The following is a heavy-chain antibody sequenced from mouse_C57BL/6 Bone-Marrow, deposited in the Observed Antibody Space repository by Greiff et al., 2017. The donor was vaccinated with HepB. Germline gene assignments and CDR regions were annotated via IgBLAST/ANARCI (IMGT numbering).Heavy chain of an antibody. CDR1: GYTFTSYG. Sequence: QVQLQQSGAELARPGASVKLSCKASGYTFTSYGISWVKQRTGQGLEWIGEIYPRSGNTYYNEKVKGKATLTADKSYSTAYMELRSLTSEDSAVYFCAREGEDIITTVVVFDYWGQGTTLTVSS. J-gene: IGHJ2*01. V-gene: IGHV1-81*01. CDR3: AREGEDIITTVVVFDY. D-gene: IGHD1-1*01. CDR2: IYPRSGNT.